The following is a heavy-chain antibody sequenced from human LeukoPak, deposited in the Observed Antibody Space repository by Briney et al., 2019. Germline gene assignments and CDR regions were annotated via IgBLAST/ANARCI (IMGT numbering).Heavy chain of an antibody. D-gene: IGHD4/OR15-4a*01. CDR3: ARSTMVNTATGWFDP. V-gene: IGHV4-59*12. Sequence: PSETLSLTCTVSSGSIRSYYWSWIRQPPGKGLEWIGYIYGSGSTNFNPSLKSRVTMSVDTSKNQISLKLSFVTAADTAMYYCARSTMVNTATGWFDPWGQGALVTVSS. CDR1: SGSIRSYY. CDR2: IYGSGST. J-gene: IGHJ5*02.